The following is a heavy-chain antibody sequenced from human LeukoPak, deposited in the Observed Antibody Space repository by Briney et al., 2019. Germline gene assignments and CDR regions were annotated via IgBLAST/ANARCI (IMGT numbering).Heavy chain of an antibody. CDR2: INAGNGNT. J-gene: IGHJ4*02. Sequence: GASVKVSCKASGYTFTSYAMHWVRQAPGQRLEWMGWINAGNGNTKYSQKFQGRVTITRDTSASTAYMELSSLRPEDTAVYYCARDFGDYRFDYWGQGTLVTVSS. D-gene: IGHD4-17*01. CDR3: ARDFGDYRFDY. CDR1: GYTFTSYA. V-gene: IGHV1-3*01.